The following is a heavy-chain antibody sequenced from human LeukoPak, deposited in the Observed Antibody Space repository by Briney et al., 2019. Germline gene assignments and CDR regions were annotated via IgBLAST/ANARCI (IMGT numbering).Heavy chain of an antibody. V-gene: IGHV3-23*01. J-gene: IGHJ4*02. CDR1: GSTFSSYA. CDR2: ISGSGGST. Sequence: GGSLRLSCAASGSTFSSYAMSWVRQAPGKGLEWVSAISGSGGSTYYADSVKGRFTISRDNSKNTLYLQMNSLGAEDTAVYYCAKDLVDIVATALGYWGQGTLVTVSS. D-gene: IGHD5-12*01. CDR3: AKDLVDIVATALGY.